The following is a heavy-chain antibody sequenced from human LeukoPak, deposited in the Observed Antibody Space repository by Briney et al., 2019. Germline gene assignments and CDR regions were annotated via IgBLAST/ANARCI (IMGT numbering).Heavy chain of an antibody. J-gene: IGHJ5*02. CDR2: INSDGSTT. V-gene: IGHV3-74*03. D-gene: IGHD6-19*01. CDR1: GFPFSSYW. Sequence: PGGSLRLSCAASGFPFSSYWIHWVRQAPGKGLLWVSGINSDGSTTKYADSVKGRFTISRDNAKNTLYLQMNSLRAEDTAMYYCARVRSSSGWPPSWGQGILVTVSS. CDR3: ARVRSSSGWPPS.